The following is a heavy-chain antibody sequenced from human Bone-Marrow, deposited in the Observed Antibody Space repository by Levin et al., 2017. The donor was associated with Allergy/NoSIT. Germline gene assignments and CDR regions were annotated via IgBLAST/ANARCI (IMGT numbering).Heavy chain of an antibody. V-gene: IGHV7-4-1*02. CDR3: ARRQIACITIFGVVIPFDY. CDR2: INTNTGNP. Sequence: GESLKISCQASGYTFTSYAMNWVRQAPGQGLEWMGWINTNTGNPTYAQGFTGRFVFSLDTSVSTAYLQISSLKAEDTAVYYCARRQIACITIFGVVIPFDYWGQGTLVTVSS. CDR1: GYTFTSYA. J-gene: IGHJ4*02. D-gene: IGHD3-3*01.